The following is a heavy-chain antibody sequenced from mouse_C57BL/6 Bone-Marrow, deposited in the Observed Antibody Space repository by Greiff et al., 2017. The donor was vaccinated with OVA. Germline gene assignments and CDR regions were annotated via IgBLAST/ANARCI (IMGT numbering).Heavy chain of an antibody. CDR2: ISYDGSN. Sequence: EVQLQQSGPGLVKPSQSLSLTCSVTGYSITSGYYWNWIRQFPGNKLEWMGYISYDGSNNYNPSLKNRISITRDTSKNQFFLKLNSVTTEDTATYYCARVGGWLPYYFDYWGQGTTLTVSS. CDR1: GYSITSGYY. V-gene: IGHV3-6*01. D-gene: IGHD2-3*01. J-gene: IGHJ2*01. CDR3: ARVGGWLPYYFDY.